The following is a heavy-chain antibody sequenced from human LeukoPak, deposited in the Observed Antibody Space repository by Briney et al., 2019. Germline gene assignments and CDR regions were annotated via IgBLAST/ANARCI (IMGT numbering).Heavy chain of an antibody. CDR1: GGSISSYY. CDR2: IYYSGST. CDR3: ARENLRGAYDY. Sequence: SETLSLTCTVSGGSISSYYWSWIRQPPGKGPEWIGYIYYSGSTNYNPSLKSRVTISVDTSKNQFSLKLSSVTAADTAVYYCARENLRGAYDYWGQGTLVTASS. J-gene: IGHJ4*02. V-gene: IGHV4-59*01. D-gene: IGHD3-10*01.